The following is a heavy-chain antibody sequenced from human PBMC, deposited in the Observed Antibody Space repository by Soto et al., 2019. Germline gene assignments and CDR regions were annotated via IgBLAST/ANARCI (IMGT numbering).Heavy chain of an antibody. CDR1: GFTFSSYA. J-gene: IGHJ6*02. CDR2: ISGSGGTT. V-gene: IGHV3-23*01. CDR3: TRYCPTDSCDILYGMDV. Sequence: EVQLLESGGGLVQPGGSLRLSCAASGFTFSSYAMTWVRQAPGKGVEWVSTISGSGGTTYYADSVRGRFTISRDNSKNTLYLPMNTLRAEDTALYSCTRYCPTDSCDILYGMDVWGQGTTVTVSS. D-gene: IGHD2-2*02.